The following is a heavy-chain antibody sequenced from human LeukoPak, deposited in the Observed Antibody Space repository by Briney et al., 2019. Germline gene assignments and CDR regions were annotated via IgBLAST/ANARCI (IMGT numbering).Heavy chain of an antibody. CDR3: ARHDAGIAARPFDN. CDR1: GGSISTYY. V-gene: IGHV4-4*09. Sequence: SETLSLTCTVSGGSISTYYWSWIRRPPGKGLEWIAYIHASGPTNYNPSLKGRITISVDTSKIQFSLKLSSVTAADTAVYYCARHDAGIAARPFDNWGQGTLVTVSS. D-gene: IGHD6-6*01. J-gene: IGHJ4*02. CDR2: IHASGPT.